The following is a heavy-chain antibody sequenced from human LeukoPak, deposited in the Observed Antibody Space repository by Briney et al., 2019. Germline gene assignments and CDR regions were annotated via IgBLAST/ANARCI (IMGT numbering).Heavy chain of an antibody. Sequence: SETLSLTCTVSGGSISSSSYYWGWIRQPPGKGLEWIGSICYSGSTYYNPSLKSRVTISVDTSKNQFSLKLSSVTAADTAVYYCARITCSGGSCYSGSPDWFDPWGQGTLVTVSS. CDR2: ICYSGST. CDR3: ARITCSGGSCYSGSPDWFDP. V-gene: IGHV4-39*07. D-gene: IGHD2-15*01. J-gene: IGHJ5*02. CDR1: GGSISSSSYY.